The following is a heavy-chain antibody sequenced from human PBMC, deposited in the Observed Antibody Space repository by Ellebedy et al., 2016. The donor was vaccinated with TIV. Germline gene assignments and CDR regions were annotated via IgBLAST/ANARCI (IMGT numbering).Heavy chain of an antibody. D-gene: IGHD5-18*01. Sequence: PGGSLRLSCAASGFAFGAFSMNWVRQAPGTGLEWVTVIQHDGNNEHIADSVKGRFSISRDNSKNTLFLQMNSLRSEDTAVYYCARIGHGYNYGNGLYIWGQGAVVTVSS. CDR1: GFAFGAFS. J-gene: IGHJ3*02. CDR2: IQHDGNNE. CDR3: ARIGHGYNYGNGLYI. V-gene: IGHV3-30-3*01.